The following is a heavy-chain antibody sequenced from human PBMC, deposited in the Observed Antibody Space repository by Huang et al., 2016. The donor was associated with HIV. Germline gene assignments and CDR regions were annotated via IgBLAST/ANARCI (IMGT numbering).Heavy chain of an antibody. CDR3: ARVRRHSGNSGLIDF. CDR2: VVPLLGTP. J-gene: IGHJ4*02. V-gene: IGHV1-69*13. Sequence: QVHLVQSGAEVREPGSSVEVSCTSSAGALTSHSITWVRQAPGHGLERVGTVVPLLGTPNYAQKVRGRLSCRADESTGAVYMKLARLKSEDTAIYFCARVRRHSGNSGLIDFWGQGTLVTITS. D-gene: IGHD6-19*01. CDR1: AGALTSHS.